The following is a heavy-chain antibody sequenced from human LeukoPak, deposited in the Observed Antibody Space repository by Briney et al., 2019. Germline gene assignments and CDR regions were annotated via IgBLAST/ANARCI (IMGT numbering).Heavy chain of an antibody. CDR3: ARGPLLTGYSYGYRRGWFDP. CDR2: INHSGST. CDR1: GGSFSGYY. V-gene: IGHV4-34*01. Sequence: SETLSLTCAVYGGSFSGYYWSWIRQPPGKGLEWIGEINHSGSTNYNPSLKSRVTISVDTSKNQFSLKLSSVTAADTAVYYCARGPLLTGYSYGYRRGWFDPWGQGTLVTVSS. D-gene: IGHD5-18*01. J-gene: IGHJ5*02.